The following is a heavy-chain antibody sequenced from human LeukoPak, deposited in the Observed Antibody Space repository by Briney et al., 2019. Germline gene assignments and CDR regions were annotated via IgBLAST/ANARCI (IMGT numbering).Heavy chain of an antibody. D-gene: IGHD5-18*01. CDR2: ISGSGGST. CDR1: GFTFSSYA. V-gene: IGHV3-23*01. J-gene: IGHJ4*02. Sequence: GGSLRLSCAASGFTFSSYALSWVRQAPGKGLEWVSAISGSGGSTYYADSVKGRFTISRDNSKNTLYLQMNSLRAEDTAVYYCAKLGYSHPKGSFDYWGQGTLVTVSS. CDR3: AKLGYSHPKGSFDY.